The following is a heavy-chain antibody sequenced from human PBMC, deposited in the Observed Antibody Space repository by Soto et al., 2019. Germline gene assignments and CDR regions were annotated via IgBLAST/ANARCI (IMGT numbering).Heavy chain of an antibody. CDR2: IYSNGGGS. D-gene: IGHD3-9*01. CDR3: TTSILTGYFRWSIFDY. V-gene: IGHV3-64*02. CDR1: GFTFRSYA. J-gene: IGHJ4*02. Sequence: PGGSLRLSCAASGFTFRSYAMHWVRQAPGKGLEYVSLIYSNGGGSDYADSVKGRFTISRDNSKNMLYLQMDSLRAEDMAVYYCTTSILTGYFRWSIFDYRGQGNLVTVSS.